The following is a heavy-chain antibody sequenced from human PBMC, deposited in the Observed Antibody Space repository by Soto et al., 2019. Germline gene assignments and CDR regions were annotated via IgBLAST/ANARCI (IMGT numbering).Heavy chain of an antibody. CDR1: GFTFRSYA. CDR2: ISYDGSNK. J-gene: IGHJ3*02. CDR3: ERESSLWFGEGAFDI. D-gene: IGHD3-10*01. Sequence: GTQQVLCTASGFTFRSYAMHWVRQAPGKGLEWVAVISYDGSNKYYADSVKGRFTISRDNSKNTLYLQMNSLRAEDTAVYYCERESSLWFGEGAFDIWGQGTMVTVSS. V-gene: IGHV3-30-3*01.